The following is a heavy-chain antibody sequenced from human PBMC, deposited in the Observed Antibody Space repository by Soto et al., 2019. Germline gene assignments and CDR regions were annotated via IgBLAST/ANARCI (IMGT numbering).Heavy chain of an antibody. CDR2: IYWNDEK. CDR1: GFPLTTGVG. D-gene: IGHD3-10*01. V-gene: IGHV2-5*01. Sequence: GSGPTLVNPTQTLTLTCSFSGFPLTTGVGVGWIRQPPGKALEWLAIIYWNDEKLYNPSLKTRLTITKDTSKNQVVLTVTDMDPVDTATYYCAHRVNMARGPYNYFGPWGQGTLVTVSS. CDR3: AHRVNMARGPYNYFGP. J-gene: IGHJ5*02.